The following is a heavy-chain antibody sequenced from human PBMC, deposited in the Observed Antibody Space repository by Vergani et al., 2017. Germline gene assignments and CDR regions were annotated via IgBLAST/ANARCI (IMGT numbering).Heavy chain of an antibody. D-gene: IGHD2-21*01. CDR3: PRDHIAYGMDV. J-gene: IGHJ6*02. Sequence: QLQLQESGPGLVKASQTLSLTCTVSGGSVTTGNLHSGWLRQPAGGGPGWIGRIYASGTTYYNPSLKSRGSISIRTSKNQFSLALRSVTAADTATYYCPRDHIAYGMDVWGQGTSGTVFS. CDR1: GGSVTTGNLH. V-gene: IGHV4-61*02. CDR2: IYASGTT.